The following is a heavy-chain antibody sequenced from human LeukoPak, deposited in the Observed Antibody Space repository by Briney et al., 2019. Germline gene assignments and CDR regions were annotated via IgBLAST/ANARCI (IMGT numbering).Heavy chain of an antibody. Sequence: SVKVSCKASGGTFNNYGVGWVRQAPGQGLEWMGRILPTVDITNYAQKFQGRLSITADTSTSTAYVELRSLRSEDTAVYYCARDGGTNHFDYWGQGTLVTVSS. CDR2: ILPTVDIT. J-gene: IGHJ4*02. CDR3: ARDGGTNHFDY. CDR1: GGTFNNYG. D-gene: IGHD3-16*01. V-gene: IGHV1-69*04.